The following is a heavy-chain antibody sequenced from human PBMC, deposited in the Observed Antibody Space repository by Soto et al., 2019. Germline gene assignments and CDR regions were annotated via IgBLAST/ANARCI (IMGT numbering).Heavy chain of an antibody. Sequence: GGSLRLSCAASGFTFSSYSMNWVRQAPGKGLDWVSSISSSSSYIYHADSVKGRFTISRDNAKNSLYLQMNSLRAEDTAVYYCARKDDYGDYADAFDIWGQGTMVTVSS. CDR2: ISSSSSYI. CDR3: ARKDDYGDYADAFDI. CDR1: GFTFSSYS. J-gene: IGHJ3*02. D-gene: IGHD4-17*01. V-gene: IGHV3-21*01.